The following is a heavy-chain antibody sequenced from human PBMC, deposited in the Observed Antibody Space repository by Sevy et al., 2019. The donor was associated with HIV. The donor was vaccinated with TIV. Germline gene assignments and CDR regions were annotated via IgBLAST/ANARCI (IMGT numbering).Heavy chain of an antibody. CDR3: ARESCSSTSCYVVWPYYFDY. CDR2: IKQDGSEK. V-gene: IGHV3-7*01. Sequence: GGSLRLSCAASGFTFSSYWMSWVRQAPGKGLEWVANIKQDGSEKYYVDSVKGRFTISRDNAKNSLYLQMNSLRADDTAVYYCARESCSSTSCYVVWPYYFDYWGQGTLVTVSS. D-gene: IGHD2-2*01. J-gene: IGHJ4*02. CDR1: GFTFSSYW.